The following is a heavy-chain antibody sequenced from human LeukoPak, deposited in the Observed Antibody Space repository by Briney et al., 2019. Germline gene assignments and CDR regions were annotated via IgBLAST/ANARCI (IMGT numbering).Heavy chain of an antibody. CDR3: AKPRGSTFNYYFDY. CDR2: ISGSGGST. V-gene: IGHV3-23*01. J-gene: IGHJ4*02. CDR1: GFTFSSNA. D-gene: IGHD5-24*01. Sequence: PGGSQRLSCAASGFTFSSNAMSWVRQAPGKGLEWVSGISGSGGSTYYADSVKGRFTISRDNSKNTLYLQMNSLRAEDTAVYYCAKPRGSTFNYYFDYWGQGTLVTVPS.